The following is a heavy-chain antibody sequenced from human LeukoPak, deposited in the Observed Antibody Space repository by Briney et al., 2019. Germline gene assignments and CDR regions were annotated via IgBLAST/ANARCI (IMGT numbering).Heavy chain of an antibody. D-gene: IGHD3-3*01. V-gene: IGHV4-34*01. CDR3: ARQRTYYDFWSGYLGFDQ. J-gene: IGHJ4*02. CDR2: INHSGST. Sequence: SETLSLTCAVYGGSFSGYYWSWIRQPPGKGLEWIGEINHSGSTNYNPSLKSRVTISVDTSKNQFSLILSSVTAAETAVYYCARQRTYYDFWSGYLGFDQWGQGTLVTVSS. CDR1: GGSFSGYY.